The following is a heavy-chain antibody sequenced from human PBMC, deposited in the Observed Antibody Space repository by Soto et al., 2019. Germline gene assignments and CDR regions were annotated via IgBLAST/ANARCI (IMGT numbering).Heavy chain of an antibody. CDR3: ARDTARLRLGELSLYPH. CDR2: ISSSSSYI. Sequence: PGGSLRLSCAASGFTFSSYSMNWVRQAPGKGLEWVSSISSSSSYIYYADSVKGRFTISRDNAKNSLYLQMNSLRAEDTAVYYCARDTARLRLGELSLYPHWGQGTLVTVSS. V-gene: IGHV3-21*01. J-gene: IGHJ4*02. D-gene: IGHD3-16*02. CDR1: GFTFSSYS.